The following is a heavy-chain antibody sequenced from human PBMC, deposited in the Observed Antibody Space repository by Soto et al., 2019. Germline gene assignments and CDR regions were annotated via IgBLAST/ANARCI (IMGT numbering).Heavy chain of an antibody. CDR3: ARDIVVVPALVY. CDR1: GYTFTSYG. D-gene: IGHD2-2*01. J-gene: IGHJ4*02. CDR2: ISAYNGNT. Sequence: DSGKVCFKACGYTFTSYGISLVRQAPGQGLEWMGWISAYNGNTNYAQKLQGRVTMTTDTSTSTAYMELRSLRSDDTAVYYCARDIVVVPALVYWGQGTMVTVSS. V-gene: IGHV1-18*04.